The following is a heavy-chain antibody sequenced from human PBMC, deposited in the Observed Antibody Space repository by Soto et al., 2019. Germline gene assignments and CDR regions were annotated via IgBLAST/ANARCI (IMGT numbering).Heavy chain of an antibody. J-gene: IGHJ4*02. CDR1: GFTFASYT. V-gene: IGHV3-23*01. D-gene: IGHD2-2*01. CDR3: AKSGGPPASLDVYFDY. Sequence: EVQLLESGGGMVQPGESLRLSCAASGFTFASYTMTWVRQAPGKGLEWVSTINSGGDTTYYSDSVKGRFTISRDSPKNTRFLLMTSLRAEDTAVYYCAKSGGPPASLDVYFDYWGQGTLVTVSS. CDR2: INSGGDTT.